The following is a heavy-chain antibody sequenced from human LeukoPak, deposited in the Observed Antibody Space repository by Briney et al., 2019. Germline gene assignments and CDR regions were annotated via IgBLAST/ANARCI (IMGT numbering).Heavy chain of an antibody. Sequence: GGSLRLSCAASGFTFSSYAMSWVRQAPGKGLEWVSAISGSGGSTYYADSVKGRFTISRDNSKNTLYLQMNSLRAEDTAVYYCAKAVGGGCSTSSCYRNPPFDYWGQGTLVTVSS. V-gene: IGHV3-23*01. CDR2: ISGSGGST. J-gene: IGHJ4*02. CDR3: AKAVGGGCSTSSCYRNPPFDY. CDR1: GFTFSSYA. D-gene: IGHD2-2*01.